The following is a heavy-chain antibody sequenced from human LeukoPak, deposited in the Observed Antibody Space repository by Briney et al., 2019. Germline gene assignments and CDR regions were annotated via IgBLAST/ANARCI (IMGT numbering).Heavy chain of an antibody. D-gene: IGHD6-13*01. CDR1: GGSISSSSYY. J-gene: IGHJ4*02. CDR2: IYYSGST. V-gene: IGHV4-39*07. Sequence: PAETLSLTCTVSGGSISSSSYYWGWLRQPPGKGREWVGSIYYSGSTYYNPSLKRRVTISVDTSKNQFSLKLRSVTAADTAVNSCARAVTGYSSSPRWVYFDYWGQGTLVTVSS. CDR3: ARAVTGYSSSPRWVYFDY.